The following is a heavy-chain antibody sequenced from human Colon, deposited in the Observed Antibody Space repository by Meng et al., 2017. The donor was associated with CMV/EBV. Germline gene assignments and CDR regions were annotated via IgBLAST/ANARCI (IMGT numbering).Heavy chain of an antibody. D-gene: IGHD5-24*01. CDR3: ARGIEQGVDV. CDR2: MNPNIGVT. V-gene: IGHV1-8*01. CDR1: GYTFTSLD. J-gene: IGHJ6*02. Sequence: ASVKVSCKASGYTFTSLDINWVRQAPGQGLEWMGWMNPNIGVTGYAHKFRGRVTMTRDTSITTAFMELTSLTSEDTAVYYCARGIEQGVDVWGQGTTVTVSS.